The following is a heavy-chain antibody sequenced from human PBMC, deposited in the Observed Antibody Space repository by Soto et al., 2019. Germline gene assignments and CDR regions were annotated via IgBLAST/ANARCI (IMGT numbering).Heavy chain of an antibody. CDR3: ARGEMATTKVLDY. D-gene: IGHD5-12*01. CDR1: GGTFSSYA. V-gene: IGHV1-69*13. CDR2: IIPIFGTA. Sequence: EASVKVSCKASGGTFSSYAISWVRQAPGQGLEWMGGIIPIFGTANYAQKFQGRVTITADESTSTAYMELSSLRSEDTAVYYCARGEMATTKVLDYWGQGTLVTVSS. J-gene: IGHJ4*02.